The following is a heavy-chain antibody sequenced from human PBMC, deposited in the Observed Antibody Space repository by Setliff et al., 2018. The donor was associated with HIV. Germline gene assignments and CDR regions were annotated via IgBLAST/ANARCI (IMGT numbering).Heavy chain of an antibody. CDR3: ASFFVTTVTNQDY. Sequence: PSETLSLTCAVYGGSFSGYYWTWIRQPPGKGLEWIGEINHSGSTSYNPSLMSRVTISLDTSNNQFSLKLTSVTAADTAMYYCASFFVTTVTNQDYWGQGTPVTVSS. J-gene: IGHJ4*02. CDR1: GGSFSGYY. D-gene: IGHD4-17*01. CDR2: INHSGST. V-gene: IGHV4-34*01.